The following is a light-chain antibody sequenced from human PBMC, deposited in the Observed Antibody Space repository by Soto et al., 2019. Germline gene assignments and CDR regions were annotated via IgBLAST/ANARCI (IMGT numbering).Light chain of an antibody. CDR1: SSNIGSNY. CDR2: RNN. V-gene: IGLV1-47*01. Sequence: QSVLTQPLSASGTPGQRVTISYSGSSSNIGSNYVYWYQQLPGTAPKLLIYRNNQRPSGVPDRFSGSKSGTSASLAISGLRSDDEADYYCAAWDDSLSGYVFGTGTKVTVL. CDR3: AAWDDSLSGYV. J-gene: IGLJ1*01.